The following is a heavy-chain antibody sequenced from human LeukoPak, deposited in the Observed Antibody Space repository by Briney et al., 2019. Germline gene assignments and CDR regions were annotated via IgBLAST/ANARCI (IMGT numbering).Heavy chain of an antibody. D-gene: IGHD3-22*01. Sequence: GGSLRLSCAASGFTVSSNYMSWVRQAPGKGLEWVSVIYSGGSTYYADSVKGRFTISRHNSKNTLYLQMNSLRAEDTAVCYCARAKPYYYDSSGHRGAFDIWGQGTMVTVSS. CDR3: ARAKPYYYDSSGHRGAFDI. CDR1: GFTVSSNY. CDR2: IYSGGST. V-gene: IGHV3-53*04. J-gene: IGHJ3*02.